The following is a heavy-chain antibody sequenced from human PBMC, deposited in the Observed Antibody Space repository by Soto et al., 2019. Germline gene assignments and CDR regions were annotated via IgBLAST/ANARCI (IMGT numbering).Heavy chain of an antibody. CDR2: IIPILGIA. CDR1: GGTFSSYT. CDR3: ARAEGIWFGELFAAFDI. V-gene: IGHV1-69*02. Sequence: SVKVSCKASGGTFSSYTISSVRQAPGQGLEWMGRIIPILGIANYAQKFQGRVTITADKSTSTAYMELSSLGSEDTAVYYCARAEGIWFGELFAAFDIWGQGTMVTVSS. D-gene: IGHD3-10*01. J-gene: IGHJ3*02.